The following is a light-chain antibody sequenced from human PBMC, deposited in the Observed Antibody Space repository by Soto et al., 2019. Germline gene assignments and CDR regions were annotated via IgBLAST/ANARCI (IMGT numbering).Light chain of an antibody. CDR3: QQNHADPLT. V-gene: IGKV1-39*01. CDR1: QDISNY. CDR2: GAS. J-gene: IGKJ5*01. Sequence: QMTQSPSSLSASFGVRFTITCQASQDISNYLNWYQQKAGKAPKVLIYGASSLQSGVPSKFSGSGYGTDFTLTINCLHPDDFATYYCQQNHADPLTFGQGTRLEIK.